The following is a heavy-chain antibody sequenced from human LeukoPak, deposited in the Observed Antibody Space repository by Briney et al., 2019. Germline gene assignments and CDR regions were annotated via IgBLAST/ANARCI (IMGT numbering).Heavy chain of an antibody. CDR3: ARQGGDDAFDI. CDR1: GGSISSYY. D-gene: IGHD3-16*01. Sequence: NLPETLSLTCTVSGGSISSYYWSWIRQPPGKGLEWIGYIYYSGSTNYNPSLKSRVTISVDTSKNQFSLKPSSVTAADTAVYYCARQGGDDAFDIWGQGTMVTVSS. J-gene: IGHJ3*02. CDR2: IYYSGST. V-gene: IGHV4-59*08.